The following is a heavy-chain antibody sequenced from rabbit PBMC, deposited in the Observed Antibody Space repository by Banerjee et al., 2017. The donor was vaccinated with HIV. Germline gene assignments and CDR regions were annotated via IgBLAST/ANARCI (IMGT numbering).Heavy chain of an antibody. CDR3: ARWGSGWNLNL. D-gene: IGHD1-1*01. V-gene: IGHV1S45*01. Sequence: QEQLEESGGDLVKPEGSLTLTCTASGFTISSSNWICWVRQAPGKGLEWIACINVDSTGITYYASWAKGRFTISKTSSTTVTLQMTSLTAADTATYFCARWGSGWNLNLWGQGTLVTVS. J-gene: IGHJ4*01. CDR1: GFTISSSNW. CDR2: INVDSTGIT.